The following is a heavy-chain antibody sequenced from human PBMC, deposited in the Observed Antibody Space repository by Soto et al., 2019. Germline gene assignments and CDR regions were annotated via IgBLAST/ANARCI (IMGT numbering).Heavy chain of an antibody. Sequence: LRLSCAASGFTFSSYAMHWVRQAPGKGLEWVAVISYDGSNKYYADSVKGRFTISRDNSKNTLYLQMNSLRAEDTAVYYCARGGIQLWSPFDYWGQGTLVTVSS. CDR1: GFTFSSYA. V-gene: IGHV3-30-3*01. J-gene: IGHJ4*02. CDR3: ARGGIQLWSPFDY. CDR2: ISYDGSNK. D-gene: IGHD5-18*01.